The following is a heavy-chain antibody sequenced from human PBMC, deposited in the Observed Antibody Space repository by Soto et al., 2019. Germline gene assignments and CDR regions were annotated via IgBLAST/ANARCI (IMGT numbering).Heavy chain of an antibody. J-gene: IGHJ5*01. V-gene: IGHV3-72*01. D-gene: IGHD6-19*01. CDR3: AYTAVGGTTDFDY. CDR2: SRNKANSYTT. CDR1: GFTFDDHF. Sequence: PGGSLRLACAACGFTFDDHFTDWVRQAPGKGLEWVGRSRNKANSYTTEYAASVKGRFAISRDDSKNSLYLQMNSLKTEDTAVYYCAYTAVGGTTDFDYWGQGTLVTVSS.